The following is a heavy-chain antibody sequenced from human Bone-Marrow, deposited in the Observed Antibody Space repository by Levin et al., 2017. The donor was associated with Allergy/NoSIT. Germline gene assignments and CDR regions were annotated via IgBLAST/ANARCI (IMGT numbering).Heavy chain of an antibody. Sequence: SQTPSLTCTVSGGSLNTGDFYWSWVRQPPGKGLEWIGYIYYGGTIYYNPSLESRVLISVDSSKKQFSLKLSSVTGADTAMYYCARELGVGSSTWGQGSLVTVSS. V-gene: IGHV4-30-4*01. J-gene: IGHJ5*02. D-gene: IGHD2-2*01. CDR3: ARELGVGSST. CDR1: GGSLNTGDFY. CDR2: IYYGGTI.